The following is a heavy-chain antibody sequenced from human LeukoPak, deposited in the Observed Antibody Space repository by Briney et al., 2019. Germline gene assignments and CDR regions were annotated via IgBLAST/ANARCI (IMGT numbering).Heavy chain of an antibody. CDR2: INEDGRVT. V-gene: IGHV3-74*01. CDR3: VKDFGGNSDY. J-gene: IGHJ4*02. CDR1: RFNVNNYW. Sequence: PGGSLRLSCAASRFNVNNYWMHWVRQAPGKGLVWVSRINEDGRVTSYAGSVRGRFTISRDSVENTLHLQMNSLGAEDTAVYYCVKDFGGNSDYWGQGTLVTVSS. D-gene: IGHD4-23*01.